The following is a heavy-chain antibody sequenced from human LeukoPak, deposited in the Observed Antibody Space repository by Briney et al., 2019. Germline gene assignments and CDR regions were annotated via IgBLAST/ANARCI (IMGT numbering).Heavy chain of an antibody. CDR3: AKDIPATAMGGFDY. D-gene: IGHD2-2*01. V-gene: IGHV3-30*02. Sequence: GESLRLSCAASGFTFSSYGMHWVRQAPGKGLEWVAFIRYDGSNKYYADSVKGRFTISRDNSKNTLYLQMNSLRAEDTAVYYCAKDIPATAMGGFDYWGQGTLVTVSS. CDR2: IRYDGSNK. CDR1: GFTFSSYG. J-gene: IGHJ4*02.